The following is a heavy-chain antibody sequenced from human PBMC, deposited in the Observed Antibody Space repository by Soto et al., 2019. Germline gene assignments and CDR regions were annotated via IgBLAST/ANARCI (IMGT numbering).Heavy chain of an antibody. Sequence: QLQLQESGPGLVKPSETLSLTCTVSGGSISSSSYYWGWIRQPPGKGLEWIGSIYYSGSTYYNPSLKSRVTISVDTSKNQFSLKLSSVTAADTAVYYCASRPLGYGPNYFDYWGQGTLVTVSS. V-gene: IGHV4-39*01. CDR3: ASRPLGYGPNYFDY. D-gene: IGHD5-12*01. CDR2: IYYSGST. J-gene: IGHJ4*02. CDR1: GGSISSSSYY.